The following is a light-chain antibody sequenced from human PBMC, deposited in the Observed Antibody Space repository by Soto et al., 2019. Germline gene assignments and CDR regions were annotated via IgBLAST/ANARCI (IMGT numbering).Light chain of an antibody. V-gene: IGLV2-8*01. Sequence: QSALTQPPSASGSPGQSVTISCTGTSSDVGGYNYVSWYQQHPGKAPKLMIYEVSKRPSGVPDRFSGSKSGNTASLPVSGLQAEDEADYCCSSYAGSNNLVFGGGTKLTVL. CDR3: SSYAGSNNLV. CDR1: SSDVGGYNY. CDR2: EVS. J-gene: IGLJ2*01.